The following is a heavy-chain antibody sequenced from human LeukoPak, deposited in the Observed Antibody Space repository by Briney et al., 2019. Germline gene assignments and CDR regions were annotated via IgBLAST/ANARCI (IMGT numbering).Heavy chain of an antibody. CDR1: GFNFSDYY. CDR3: ARVSFASGWYFDC. D-gene: IGHD6-19*01. V-gene: IGHV3-72*01. Sequence: GGSLRLSCAASGFNFSDYYMDWVRQAQGKGLDWVGRSRHKAQSYTTEYAASVKGRFTVSRDDSKNSLYLDMNSLKTEDTAVYYCARVSFASGWYFDCWGQGTLVTVSS. CDR2: SRHKAQSYTT. J-gene: IGHJ4*02.